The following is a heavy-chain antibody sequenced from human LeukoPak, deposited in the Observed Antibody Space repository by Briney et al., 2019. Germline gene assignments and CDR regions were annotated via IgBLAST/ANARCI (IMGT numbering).Heavy chain of an antibody. Sequence: ASVKVSCKASGYSFTGYYMHWVRQAPGQGLEWMGWIKPNSGGTNYAQKFQGRVTMTRDTSITTAYMELSSLRSDDTAVYYCARASQWLVATGADAFDIWGQGTMVTVSS. CDR1: GYSFTGYY. J-gene: IGHJ3*02. D-gene: IGHD6-19*01. CDR3: ARASQWLVATGADAFDI. V-gene: IGHV1-2*02. CDR2: IKPNSGGT.